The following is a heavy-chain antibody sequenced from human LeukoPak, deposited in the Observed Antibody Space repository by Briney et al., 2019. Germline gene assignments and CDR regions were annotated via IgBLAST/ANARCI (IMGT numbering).Heavy chain of an antibody. V-gene: IGHV3-23*01. CDR1: GFTFSSYA. CDR2: ISGNTYNT. J-gene: IGHJ6*03. D-gene: IGHD4-17*01. Sequence: PGGSLRLSCAASGFTFSSYAMSWVRQAPGKGLEWVSTISGNTYNTYYADSVKGRFTISRDNSKNTLYLQMNSLRAEDTAIYYCAKRASEVTTPYYYYFYMDVWGKGTTVTVSS. CDR3: AKRASEVTTPYYYYFYMDV.